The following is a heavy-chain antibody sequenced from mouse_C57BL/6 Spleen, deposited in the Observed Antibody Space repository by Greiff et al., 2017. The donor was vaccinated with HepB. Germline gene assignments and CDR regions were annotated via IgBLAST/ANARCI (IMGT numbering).Heavy chain of an antibody. CDR1: GFTFSSYG. J-gene: IGHJ4*01. V-gene: IGHV5-6*02. CDR2: ISSGGSYT. CDR3: ARAYYYGSSYDAMDY. D-gene: IGHD1-1*01. Sequence: DVKLVESGGDLVKPGGSLKLSCAASGFTFSSYGMSWVRQTPDKRLEWVATISSGGSYTYYPDSVKGRFTISRDNAKNTLYLQMSSLKSEDTAMYYCARAYYYGSSYDAMDYWGQGTSVTVSS.